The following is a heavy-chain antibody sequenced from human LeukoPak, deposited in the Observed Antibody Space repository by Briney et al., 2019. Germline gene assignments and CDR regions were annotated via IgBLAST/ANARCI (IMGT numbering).Heavy chain of an antibody. CDR1: GFAFSSYT. CDR3: VRGKLVYYYDNSGYFDS. Sequence: PGGSLRLSCAASGFAFSSYTMNWVRQAPGKGLEWLSYIRIPTGAFYYADSVKGRFTISRDNAKNSLYLQMNNLRAEDTAVYYCVRGKLVYYYDNSGYFDSWGQGTLVTVSS. D-gene: IGHD3-22*01. CDR2: IRIPTGAF. J-gene: IGHJ4*02. V-gene: IGHV3-48*01.